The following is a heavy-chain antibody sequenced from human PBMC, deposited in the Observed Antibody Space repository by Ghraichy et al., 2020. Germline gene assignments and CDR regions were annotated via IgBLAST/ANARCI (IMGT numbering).Heavy chain of an antibody. CDR1: GFTFNNYG. J-gene: IGHJ4*02. D-gene: IGHD6-19*01. V-gene: IGHV3-30*18. CDR3: AKGVSGITPY. Sequence: GGSLRLSCAASGFTFNNYGMHWVRQAPGKGLEWVALISYDGSKKYYADSVKGRFTISRDNSQNTLFLQMNSLRVDDTAVYFCAKGVSGITPYWGRGTLVTV. CDR2: ISYDGSKK.